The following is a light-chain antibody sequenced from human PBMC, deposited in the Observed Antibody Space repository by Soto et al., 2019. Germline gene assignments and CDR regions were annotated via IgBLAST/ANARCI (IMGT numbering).Light chain of an antibody. CDR2: GAS. J-gene: IGKJ2*01. Sequence: EIVVTQSPGTLSLSPGERATLSCRASQSISSSYLAWYQQKPGQAPRLLIYGASSRATGIPDRFSGSGSGTDFTLTISRLEPEDFAVYYCQQYVNSLYTFGQRTKLEIK. CDR3: QQYVNSLYT. V-gene: IGKV3-20*01. CDR1: QSISSSY.